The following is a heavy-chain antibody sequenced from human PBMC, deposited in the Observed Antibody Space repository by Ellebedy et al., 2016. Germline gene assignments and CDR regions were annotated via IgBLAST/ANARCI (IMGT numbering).Heavy chain of an antibody. Sequence: GGSLRLSCAASGFTFSSYGMHWVRQAPGKGLEWVAVIWYDGSNKYYADSVKGRFTISRDNSKNTLYLQMNSLRAEDTAVYYCARDRQAVVVTQFDYWGQGTLVTVSS. CDR1: GFTFSSYG. CDR3: ARDRQAVVVTQFDY. CDR2: IWYDGSNK. D-gene: IGHD3-22*01. J-gene: IGHJ4*02. V-gene: IGHV3-33*01.